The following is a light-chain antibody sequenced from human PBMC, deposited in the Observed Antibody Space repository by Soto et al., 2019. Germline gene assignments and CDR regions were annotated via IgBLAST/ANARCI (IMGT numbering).Light chain of an antibody. CDR2: GNS. J-gene: IGLJ2*01. Sequence: QSVLTQPPAVSGAPGQRVTISCTGSSSNIGAGYDVPWYQQLPGTAPKLLIYGNSNRPSGVPDRFSGSKSGTSASLGITGLQAEDEADYYCQSYDSSLSGYVVFGGGTKHTVL. CDR1: SSNIGAGYD. CDR3: QSYDSSLSGYVV. V-gene: IGLV1-40*01.